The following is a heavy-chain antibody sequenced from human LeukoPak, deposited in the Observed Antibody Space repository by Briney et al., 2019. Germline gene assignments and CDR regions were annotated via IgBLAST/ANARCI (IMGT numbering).Heavy chain of an antibody. D-gene: IGHD4-11*01. Sequence: PSETLSLTCTVSGGSISGSFWHWIRQPPGKGLEWMGYVFDSGTTAYNPSLKRRVTMSLDTSKSQFSLNLSSVTAADTAVYYCARDPDDYNFFDYWGRGSPVTVSS. J-gene: IGHJ4*02. CDR3: ARDPDDYNFFDY. CDR1: GGSISGSF. CDR2: VFDSGTT. V-gene: IGHV4-59*01.